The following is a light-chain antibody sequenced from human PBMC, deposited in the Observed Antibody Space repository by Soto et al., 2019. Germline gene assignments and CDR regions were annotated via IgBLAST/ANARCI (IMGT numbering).Light chain of an antibody. V-gene: IGLV1-51*01. CDR2: DND. J-gene: IGLJ3*02. Sequence: QSVLTQPPSVSAAAGQNITISCSGSSSNIGSNFVSWYRQFPGTAPKLVIYDNDQRPSGNPDRFSGSKSGTSATLGITGLQPGDEADYFCGTWDTSLTPYAVFGGGTKLTVL. CDR3: GTWDTSLTPYAV. CDR1: SSNIGSNF.